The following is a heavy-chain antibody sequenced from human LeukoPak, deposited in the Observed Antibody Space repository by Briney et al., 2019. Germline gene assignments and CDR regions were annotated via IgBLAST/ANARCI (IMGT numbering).Heavy chain of an antibody. D-gene: IGHD6-13*01. V-gene: IGHV1-8*01. CDR2: MNPNSGNT. CDR1: GYTFTSYD. CDR3: ARGPLDSSSWYADY. Sequence: ASVKVSCKASGYTFTSYDINWVRQATGQGLEWMGWMNPNSGNTGYAQKFQGRVTMTRNTSISTAYVELSSLRSEDTAVYYCARGPLDSSSWYADYWGQGTLVTVSS. J-gene: IGHJ4*02.